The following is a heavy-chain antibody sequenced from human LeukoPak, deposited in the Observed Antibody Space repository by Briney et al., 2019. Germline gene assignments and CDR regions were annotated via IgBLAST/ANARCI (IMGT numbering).Heavy chain of an antibody. CDR1: GGSFSGYY. CDR3: ARHFNPYYYDSGLYHFFDY. Sequence: SETLSLTCAVYGGSFSGYYWRWIRQPPGKGLEWIGEINDSGSTNYKPSLKSRVTISVDTSKNQFSLRLSSVTAADTAVYYCARHFNPYYYDSGLYHFFDYWGQGTLVTVSS. D-gene: IGHD3-22*01. V-gene: IGHV4-34*01. CDR2: INDSGST. J-gene: IGHJ4*02.